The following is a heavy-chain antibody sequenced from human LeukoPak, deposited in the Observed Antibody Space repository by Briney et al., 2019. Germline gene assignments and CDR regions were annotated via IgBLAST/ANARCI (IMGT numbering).Heavy chain of an antibody. J-gene: IGHJ1*01. V-gene: IGHV1-18*04. Sequence: GASVKVSCKASGYTFTSYGISWVRQAPGQGLEWMGWISAYNGNTNYAQKLQGRVTMTTDTSTSTAYMELRSLRSDDTAVYYCAGGDPYSSSWYSEYFSTGARAPWSPSPQ. CDR2: ISAYNGNT. D-gene: IGHD6-13*01. CDR1: GYTFTSYG. CDR3: AGGDPYSSSWYSEYFST.